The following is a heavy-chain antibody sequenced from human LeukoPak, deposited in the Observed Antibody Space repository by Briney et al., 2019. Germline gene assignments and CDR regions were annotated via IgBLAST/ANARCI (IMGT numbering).Heavy chain of an antibody. D-gene: IGHD3-22*01. CDR3: ARVGNYYDSNGYFPDWFDP. CDR2: IKQDGSEK. J-gene: IGHJ5*02. Sequence: PGGSLRLSCAASGFTFSSYWMSWVRQAPGKGLEWVANIKQDGSEKYYVDSVKGRFTISRDNAKNSLYLQMNSLRAEDTAVYYCARVGNYYDSNGYFPDWFDPWGQGTLVTVSS. CDR1: GFTFSSYW. V-gene: IGHV3-7*01.